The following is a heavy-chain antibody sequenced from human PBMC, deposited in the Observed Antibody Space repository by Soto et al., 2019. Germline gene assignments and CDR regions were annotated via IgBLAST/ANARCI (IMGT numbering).Heavy chain of an antibody. D-gene: IGHD6-13*01. J-gene: IGHJ4*02. CDR2: ISYDGSNK. Sequence: GGSLRLSCAASGFTFSSYGMHWVRQAPGKGLEWVAVISYDGSNKYYADSVKGRFTISRDNSKNTLYLQMNSLRAEDTAVYYCARSGYSSSWYPVYPDYFDYWGQGTLVTVSS. V-gene: IGHV3-30*03. CDR3: ARSGYSSSWYPVYPDYFDY. CDR1: GFTFSSYG.